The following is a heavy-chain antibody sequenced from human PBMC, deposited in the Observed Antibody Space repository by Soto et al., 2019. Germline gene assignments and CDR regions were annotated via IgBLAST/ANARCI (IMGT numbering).Heavy chain of an antibody. CDR3: ARDRERDYDFWSGQDPNWFDP. Sequence: SLKLSCKAAGGTISSYTISWVRQAPGQGLEWMGRIIPILGIANYAQKFQGRVTITADKSTSTAYMELSSLRSEDTAVYYCARDRERDYDFWSGQDPNWFDPWGQGTLVTVS. V-gene: IGHV1-69*04. CDR2: IIPILGIA. J-gene: IGHJ5*02. D-gene: IGHD3-3*01. CDR1: GGTISSYT.